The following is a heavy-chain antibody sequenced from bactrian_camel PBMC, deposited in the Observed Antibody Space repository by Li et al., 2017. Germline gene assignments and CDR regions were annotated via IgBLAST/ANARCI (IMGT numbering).Heavy chain of an antibody. J-gene: IGHJ4*01. CDR3: AVGDCSGGACNS. D-gene: IGHD2*01. V-gene: IGHV3S1*01. CDR2: ISSGSSTR. Sequence: HVQLVESGGDLVQPGGSLTLSCTASGFTFSGYWMYWVRQTPAKGLEWVSSISSGSSTRRYAAFVKGRFTISRDNAKNTLYLQLNSLRTEDTAMYICAVGDCSGGACNSRGQGTQVTVS. CDR1: GFTFSGYW.